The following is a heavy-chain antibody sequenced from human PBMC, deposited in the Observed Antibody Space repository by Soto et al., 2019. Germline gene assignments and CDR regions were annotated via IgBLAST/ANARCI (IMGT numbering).Heavy chain of an antibody. V-gene: IGHV3-74*01. J-gene: IGHJ4*02. Sequence: EVQLVESGVSLVQPGGSLRLSCAASGFTFSSHWMHWVRQAPGKGLVWVSRINSDGSSTTYADSVKGRFTFSRDNAKNTLYLQMNSLRAEDTAIYYCARDEGYGYGVDYWGQGTLVTVSS. CDR2: INSDGSST. CDR3: ARDEGYGYGVDY. CDR1: GFTFSSHW. D-gene: IGHD5-18*01.